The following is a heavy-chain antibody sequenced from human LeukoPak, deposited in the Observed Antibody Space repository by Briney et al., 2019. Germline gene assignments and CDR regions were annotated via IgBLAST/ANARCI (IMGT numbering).Heavy chain of an antibody. CDR2: IYPGDSDT. CDR1: GYSFTSYW. Sequence: GESLKISCKGSGYSFTSYWIGWVRQMPGKGLEWMGFIYPGDSDTRYSPSFQGQVTISADKSISTAYLQWSSLKASDTAMYYCARALYCSSTSCYRTYNWFGPWGQGTLVTVSS. CDR3: ARALYCSSTSCYRTYNWFGP. D-gene: IGHD2-2*01. J-gene: IGHJ5*02. V-gene: IGHV5-51*01.